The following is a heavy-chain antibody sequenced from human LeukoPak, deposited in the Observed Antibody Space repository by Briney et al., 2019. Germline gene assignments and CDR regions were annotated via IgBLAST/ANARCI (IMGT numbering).Heavy chain of an antibody. V-gene: IGHV3-66*01. CDR3: AREGIVASFRLGYFDY. D-gene: IGHD5-12*01. CDR1: GFTVSSNY. Sequence: GSLRLSCAASGFTVSSNYMSWVRQAPGKGLEWVSVIYSGGSTYYADSVKGRFTISRDNSKNTLYLQMNSLRAEDTAVYYCAREGIVASFRLGYFDYWGQGTLVTVSS. J-gene: IGHJ4*02. CDR2: IYSGGST.